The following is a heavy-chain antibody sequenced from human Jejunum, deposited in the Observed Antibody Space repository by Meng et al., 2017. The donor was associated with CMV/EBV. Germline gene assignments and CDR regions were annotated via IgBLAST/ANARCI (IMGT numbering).Heavy chain of an antibody. D-gene: IGHD1-14*01. Sequence: ACAASGFTFSSYWMNWVRQAPGKGLLWVSRISTDGNSATYADSVKGRFTISRDNAKNTLYLQMSNLRAEDTAVYYCAAGFNRADYWGQGTLVTVSS. V-gene: IGHV3-74*01. CDR1: GFTFSSYW. J-gene: IGHJ4*02. CDR3: AAGFNRADY. CDR2: ISTDGNSA.